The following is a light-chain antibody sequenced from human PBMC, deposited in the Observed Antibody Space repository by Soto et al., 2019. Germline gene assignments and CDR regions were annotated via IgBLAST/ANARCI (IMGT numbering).Light chain of an antibody. J-gene: IGLJ1*01. CDR3: SLFRRSSTSYV. V-gene: IGLV2-14*03. CDR1: SSDIGDSNY. Sequence: QSALTQPASVSGSPGQSITISCTGTSSDIGDSNYVSWYQQHPGKAPKLVIYDDSNRSSGVSNRFSGSKSANPASLTISGLQAEAEADYYCSLFRRSSTSYVFGTGNKVTGL. CDR2: DDS.